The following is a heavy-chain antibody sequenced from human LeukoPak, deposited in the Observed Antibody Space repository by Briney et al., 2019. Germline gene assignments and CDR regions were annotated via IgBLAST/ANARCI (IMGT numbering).Heavy chain of an antibody. J-gene: IGHJ5*02. CDR3: ARDDVLTGPHSGGGTSEEFDP. V-gene: IGHV1-2*02. Sequence: ASVKVSCKASGYTFSAYYMHWVRQAPGQGLEWMGWINPNSGGTNYAQKFQGRVTMARDTSINTAYMELSRLRSDDTAVYYCARDDVLTGPHSGGGTSEEFDPWGQGTLVTVSS. CDR2: INPNSGGT. CDR1: GYTFSAYY. D-gene: IGHD3-9*01.